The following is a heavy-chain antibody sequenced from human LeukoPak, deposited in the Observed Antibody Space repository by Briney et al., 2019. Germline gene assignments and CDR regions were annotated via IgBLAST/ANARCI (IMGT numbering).Heavy chain of an antibody. CDR2: MYSSGGI. V-gene: IGHV4-59*01. Sequence: SESLSVTCIVSGGSLSSYYWTWVRQPPGNGLGWSGYMYSSGGINYHPPLTSRATISIDMSKYQFSLRLSAVPAGETALYYCAGGGSGRNYSSFDYWGRGTLVTVSS. CDR3: AGGGSGRNYSSFDY. J-gene: IGHJ4*02. CDR1: GGSLSSYY. D-gene: IGHD3-10*01.